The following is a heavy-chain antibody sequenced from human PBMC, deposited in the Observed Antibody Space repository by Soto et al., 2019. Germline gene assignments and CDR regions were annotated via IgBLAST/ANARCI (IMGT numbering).Heavy chain of an antibody. CDR1: GFTFSTYW. Sequence: EVQLVESGGDLVQPGGSLRLSCAASGFTFSTYWMHWVRQAPGKGLLWVLRIKTDGTYATYADSVKGRFTISRDNAKNTLYLQMNSLRVEDAAVYYCAAGGSGYYANWGQGTRVTVSS. D-gene: IGHD3-22*01. V-gene: IGHV3-74*01. CDR3: AAGGSGYYAN. CDR2: IKTDGTYA. J-gene: IGHJ4*02.